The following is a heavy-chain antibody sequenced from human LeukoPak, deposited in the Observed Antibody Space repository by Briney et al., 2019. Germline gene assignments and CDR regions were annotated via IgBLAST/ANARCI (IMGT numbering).Heavy chain of an antibody. CDR2: ISSSGSTK. CDR1: GLTFSDYY. Sequence: GGSLRLSCAASGLTFSDYYMSWIRQAPGKGLEWVSYISSSGSTKYYADSVKGRFTTSRDNAKNSLYLQMNSLRAEDTAVYYCARVSPYSSSWNFDYWGQGTLVTVSS. V-gene: IGHV3-11*01. J-gene: IGHJ4*02. D-gene: IGHD6-13*01. CDR3: ARVSPYSSSWNFDY.